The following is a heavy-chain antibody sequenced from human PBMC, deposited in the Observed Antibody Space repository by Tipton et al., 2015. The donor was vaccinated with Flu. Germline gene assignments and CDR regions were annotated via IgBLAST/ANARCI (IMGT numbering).Heavy chain of an antibody. CDR3: ATNEVSYCSGGSCYSYYFDY. D-gene: IGHD2-15*01. J-gene: IGHJ4*02. CDR2: IYYSGST. V-gene: IGHV4-39*01. Sequence: TLSLTCTVSGGSISSSSYYWGWIRQPPGKGLEWIGSIYYSGSTYYNPSLKSRVTISVDTSKNQFSLKLSSVTAADTAVYYCATNEVSYCSGGSCYSYYFDYWGQGTLVTVSS. CDR1: GGSISSSSYY.